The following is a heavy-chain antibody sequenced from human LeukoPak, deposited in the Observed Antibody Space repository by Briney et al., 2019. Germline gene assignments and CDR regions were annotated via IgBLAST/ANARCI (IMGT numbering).Heavy chain of an antibody. V-gene: IGHV1-2*02. CDR3: ARESPRSGYYYGDDAFDI. CDR2: INPNTGGA. Sequence: GASVKVSCKASGYTFTGYSLHWVRQAPGQGLEWMGWINPNTGGANNAQKFQGRVTLTTDTSISIAYMELSRLRSDDTAVYYCARESPRSGYYYGDDAFDIWGQGTMLSVSS. D-gene: IGHD3-22*01. CDR1: GYTFTGYS. J-gene: IGHJ3*02.